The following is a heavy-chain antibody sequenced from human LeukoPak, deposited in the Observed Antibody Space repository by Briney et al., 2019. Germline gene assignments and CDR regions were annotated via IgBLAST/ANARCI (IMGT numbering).Heavy chain of an antibody. CDR2: IRSRAYGGTT. CDR3: RGDSSGYYSDYGMDV. D-gene: IGHD3-22*01. V-gene: IGHV3-49*04. Sequence: GGSLRLSCTASGFTFGDYAMSWVRQAPGKGLEWVSFIRSRAYGGTTEYAASVKGRFTISRDDSKSIAYLQMNSLKTEDTAVYYCRGDSSGYYSDYGMDVWGQGTTVTVSS. CDR1: GFTFGDYA. J-gene: IGHJ6*02.